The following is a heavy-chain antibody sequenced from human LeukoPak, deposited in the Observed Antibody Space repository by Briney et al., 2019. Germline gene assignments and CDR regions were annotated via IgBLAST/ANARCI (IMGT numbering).Heavy chain of an antibody. J-gene: IGHJ5*02. D-gene: IGHD5-12*01. CDR2: IYNGANT. CDR3: VRSVGWLWFED. CDR1: GFTVTSNY. Sequence: GGSLRLSCAASGFTVTSNYMNWVRQAPGKGLEWVSVIYNGANTSYADSVKGRFTISRDNSKNTLSLQMNSLRAEDTAVYYCVRSVGWLWFEDWGQGTLVTVSS. V-gene: IGHV3-53*01.